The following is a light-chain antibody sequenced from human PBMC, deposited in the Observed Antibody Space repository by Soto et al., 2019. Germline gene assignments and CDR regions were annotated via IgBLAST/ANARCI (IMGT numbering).Light chain of an antibody. CDR2: GNS. Sequence: QSVLTQPPSVSGAPGQRVTISCTGSSSNIGAGYDVHWYQQLPGTAPKLLISGNSNRPSGVPDRFSGSKSGTSASLAITGLQAGDGADYYGQSYASSRRGGVFGGGTKPTVL. CDR1: SSNIGAGYD. V-gene: IGLV1-40*01. CDR3: QSYASSRRGGV. J-gene: IGLJ3*02.